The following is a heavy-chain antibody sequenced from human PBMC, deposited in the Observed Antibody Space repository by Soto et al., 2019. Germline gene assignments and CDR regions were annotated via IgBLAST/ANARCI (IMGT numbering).Heavy chain of an antibody. CDR2: IYSGGST. CDR1: GFTVSSNY. V-gene: IGHV3-66*01. Sequence: EVQLVESGGGLVQPGGSLRLSCAASGFTVSSNYMSWVRQAPGKGLEWVSVIYSGGSTYYADSVKGRFTIYRDNSKNTLYLQMNSLRAEDTAVYYCARSPTTVTTWGAFDIWGQGTMVTVSS. CDR3: ARSPTTVTTWGAFDI. J-gene: IGHJ3*02. D-gene: IGHD4-17*01.